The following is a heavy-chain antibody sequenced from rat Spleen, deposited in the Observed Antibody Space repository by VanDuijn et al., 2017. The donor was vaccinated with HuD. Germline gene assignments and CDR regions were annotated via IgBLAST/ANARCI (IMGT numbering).Heavy chain of an antibody. CDR1: GFTFTNYG. Sequence: EVQLVESGGVLVQPGRSLKLSCAASGFTFTNYGMHWIRQAPTKGLEWVASISPSGGSPFYRDSVKGQFTISRDNAKSTLYLQMDSLRSEDTATYYCVKDMSYYDGYYHPFDYWGQGVMVTVSS. V-gene: IGHV5-19*01. CDR3: VKDMSYYDGYYHPFDY. CDR2: ISPSGGSP. D-gene: IGHD1-12*03. J-gene: IGHJ2*01.